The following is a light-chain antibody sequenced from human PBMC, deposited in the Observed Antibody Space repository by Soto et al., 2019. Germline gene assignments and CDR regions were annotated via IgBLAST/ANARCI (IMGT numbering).Light chain of an antibody. J-gene: IGKJ1*01. CDR3: QQYNSYVWT. CDR2: QAS. CDR1: QSISSW. V-gene: IGKV1-5*03. Sequence: DLHMTQSPSTLSASVGDRVPITCRASQSISSWLAWYQQKPGKAPKLLIFQASTLESGVPSRFSGSASGTEFTLSISSLQPDDFATYYCQQYNSYVWTFGQGTKVDIK.